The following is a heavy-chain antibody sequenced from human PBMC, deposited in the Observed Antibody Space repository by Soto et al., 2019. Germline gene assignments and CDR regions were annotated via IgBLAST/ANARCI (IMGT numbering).Heavy chain of an antibody. J-gene: IGHJ4*02. Sequence: QVQLQESGPGLVKPSQTLSLTCTVSGGSISSGGYYWSWIRQHPGKGLEWIGYIYYSGSTYYNPSLKIRVNISGDTSKNQFSLKLSSVPAADTAVYYCARGDIVVVPAAIFRYWGQGTLVTVSS. CDR1: GGSISSGGYY. V-gene: IGHV4-31*03. CDR2: IYYSGST. D-gene: IGHD2-2*01. CDR3: ARGDIVVVPAAIFRY.